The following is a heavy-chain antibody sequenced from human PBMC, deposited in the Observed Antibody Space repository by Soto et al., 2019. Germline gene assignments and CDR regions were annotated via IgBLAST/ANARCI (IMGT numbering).Heavy chain of an antibody. Sequence: QVQLVQSGAEVKKPGSSVKVSCKASGGTFSSYAISWVRQAPGQGLEWMGGIIPIFGTANYAQKFQVRVTITADESTSTAYMELSSLRSEDTAVYYCASGTYYYDSSGYYFNWFDPWGQGTLVTVSS. CDR3: ASGTYYYDSSGYYFNWFDP. CDR1: GGTFSSYA. J-gene: IGHJ5*02. D-gene: IGHD3-22*01. V-gene: IGHV1-69*01. CDR2: IIPIFGTA.